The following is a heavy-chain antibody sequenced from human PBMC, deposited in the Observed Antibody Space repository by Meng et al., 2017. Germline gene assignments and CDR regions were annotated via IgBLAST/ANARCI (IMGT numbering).Heavy chain of an antibody. J-gene: IGHJ4*02. Sequence: ASVKVSCKASGYTFTSYGISWVRQAPGQGLEWMGWISAYNGNTNYAQKLQGRVTMTTDTSTSTAYMELRSLRSDDTAVYYCARYCSGGSCYRSFDYWGRGTLVTVSS. CDR1: GYTFTSYG. D-gene: IGHD2-15*01. CDR2: ISAYNGNT. V-gene: IGHV1-18*01. CDR3: ARYCSGGSCYRSFDY.